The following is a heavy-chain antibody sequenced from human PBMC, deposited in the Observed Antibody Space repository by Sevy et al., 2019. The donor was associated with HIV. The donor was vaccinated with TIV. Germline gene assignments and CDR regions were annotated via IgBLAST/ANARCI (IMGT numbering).Heavy chain of an antibody. CDR2: IIPIFGTA. D-gene: IGHD3-22*01. Sequence: ASVKVSCKASGGTFSSYAISWVRQAPGQGLEWMGGIIPIFGTANYAQKFQGRVTITADESTSTAYMELSSLGSEDTAVYYCARAEYYYDSSGYYSNWFDPWGQGTLVTVSS. CDR3: ARAEYYYDSSGYYSNWFDP. CDR1: GGTFSSYA. V-gene: IGHV1-69*13. J-gene: IGHJ5*02.